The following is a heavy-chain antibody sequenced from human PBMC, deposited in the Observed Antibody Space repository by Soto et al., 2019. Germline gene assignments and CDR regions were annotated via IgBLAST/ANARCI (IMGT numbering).Heavy chain of an antibody. CDR1: GGTFSSYT. CDR2: IIPILGIA. V-gene: IGHV1-69*04. Sequence: SVKVSCKASGGTFSSYTISWVRQAPGQGLEWMGRIIPILGIANYAQKFQGRVTITADKSTSTAYMELSSLRSEDTALYYCARDVTNIAAAGINYFDYSGQGTLVTVSS. CDR3: ARDVTNIAAAGINYFDY. D-gene: IGHD6-13*01. J-gene: IGHJ4*02.